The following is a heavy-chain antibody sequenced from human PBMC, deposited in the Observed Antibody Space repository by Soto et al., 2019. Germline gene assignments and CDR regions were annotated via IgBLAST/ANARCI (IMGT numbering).Heavy chain of an antibody. CDR3: ARAGTPTVVNY. V-gene: IGHV4-61*01. Sequence: LTGTLSLTCTVSGGSVSSGSYYWSWIRQPPGKGLEWIGYISYSESTKYNPSLKSRVTMSADTSKNQFSLKLSSVTAADTAVYYCARAGTPTVVNYWGQGTLVTVSS. CDR2: ISYSEST. J-gene: IGHJ4*02. CDR1: GGSVSSGSYY. D-gene: IGHD4-17*01.